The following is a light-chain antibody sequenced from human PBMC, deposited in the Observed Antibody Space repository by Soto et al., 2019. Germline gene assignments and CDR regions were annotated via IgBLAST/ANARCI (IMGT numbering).Light chain of an antibody. J-gene: IGKJ5*01. CDR2: DAS. V-gene: IGKV3-11*01. Sequence: EIVLTQSPATLSLSPGERATLSCRASQSVSSYLAWYQQKPGKAPRLLIYDASNRATGIPARFSGSGSGTDFTLPISRLEPEDFAVYYCQQRGNWPPITFGQGTRLEIK. CDR3: QQRGNWPPIT. CDR1: QSVSSY.